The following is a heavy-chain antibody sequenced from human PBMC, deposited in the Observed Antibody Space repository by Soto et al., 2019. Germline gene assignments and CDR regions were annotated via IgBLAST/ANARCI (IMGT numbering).Heavy chain of an antibody. Sequence: QVQLVQSGAEVKKPGASVKVSCNASGYTFTSYGISWVRQAPGQGLEWMGWSSAYNGNTNYAQKLQGRVNMTTATSTSKAYMELRSLRSDEKAVYYYARDGGYSWSYWGQGTLVTVSS. CDR1: GYTFTSYG. D-gene: IGHD1-26*01. CDR3: ARDGGYSWSY. CDR2: SSAYNGNT. J-gene: IGHJ4*02. V-gene: IGHV1-18*01.